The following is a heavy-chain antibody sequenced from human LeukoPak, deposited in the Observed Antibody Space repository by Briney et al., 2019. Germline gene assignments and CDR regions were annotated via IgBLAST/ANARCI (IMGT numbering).Heavy chain of an antibody. V-gene: IGHV4-34*01. CDR3: TRMTVGHDY. D-gene: IGHD4/OR15-4a*01. J-gene: IGHJ4*02. CDR1: GVSFDDYY. Sequence: PSETLSLTCAVSGVSFDDYYWSWVRQTPGKGLEWIGEINHSGYTNDSPSLKSRVTLSIDTSRKQFSLNLRSVTVADTGIYYCTRMTVGHDYWGQGTLVTVSS. CDR2: INHSGYT.